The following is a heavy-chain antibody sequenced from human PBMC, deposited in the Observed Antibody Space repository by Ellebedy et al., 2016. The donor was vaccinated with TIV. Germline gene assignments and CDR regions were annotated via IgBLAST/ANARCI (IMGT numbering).Heavy chain of an antibody. CDR3: ARDWVGVIFDY. CDR1: GFTFSTYW. V-gene: IGHV3-74*01. Sequence: GESLKISCAASGFTFSTYWMHWVRQAPGKGLMWVSRINTDGSSTGYADSVKGRFTISRDNSKNTLYLKMNSLRADDTAVYYCARDWVGVIFDYWGQGTLVTVSS. CDR2: INTDGSST. J-gene: IGHJ4*02. D-gene: IGHD3-10*01.